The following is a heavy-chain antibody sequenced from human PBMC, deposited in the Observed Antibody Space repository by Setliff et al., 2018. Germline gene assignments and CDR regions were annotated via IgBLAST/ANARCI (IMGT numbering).Heavy chain of an antibody. J-gene: IGHJ4*02. CDR2: IHSSGRS. Sequence: SETLSLTCTVSDVSISGYYWSWIRQPPGKGLEWIGYIHSSGRSNYNPSLKSRISMSVDTSKNQFSLNLNYVTTADTAVYYCARDQFSSGWYGAPESYFDRWGQGVLVTVSS. D-gene: IGHD6-19*01. V-gene: IGHV4-59*01. CDR3: ARDQFSSGWYGAPESYFDR. CDR1: DVSISGYY.